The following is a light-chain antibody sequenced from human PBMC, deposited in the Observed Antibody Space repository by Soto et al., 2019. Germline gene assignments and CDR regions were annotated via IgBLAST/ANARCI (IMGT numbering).Light chain of an antibody. V-gene: IGLV2-14*01. J-gene: IGLJ1*01. CDR1: SSDVAFYNH. CDR2: EVN. Sequence: QSALTQPASVSGSPGQSITISCTGTSSDVAFYNHVSWYQQPPGKAPKLLIYEVNNRPSGVSHRFSGSKSGNTASLTISGLQAEDEADYYCSSFASTHTYVFGTGTKVTVL. CDR3: SSFASTHTYV.